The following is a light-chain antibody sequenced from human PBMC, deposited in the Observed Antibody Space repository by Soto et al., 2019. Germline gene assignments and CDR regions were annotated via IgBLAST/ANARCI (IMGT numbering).Light chain of an antibody. CDR1: SSDIGGYNY. J-gene: IGLJ1*01. CDR2: EVI. Sequence: QSALTQPPSASGSPGQSVTISCTGTSSDIGGYNYVSWYQQHPGKAPKLMIYEVIKRPSGVPDRFSGSRSGNTASLTVSGLQAEDEADYYCCSYAGSYTFVFGIGSKLTVL. V-gene: IGLV2-8*01. CDR3: CSYAGSYTFV.